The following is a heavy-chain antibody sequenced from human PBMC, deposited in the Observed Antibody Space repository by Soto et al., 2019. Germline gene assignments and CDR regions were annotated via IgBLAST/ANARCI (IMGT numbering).Heavy chain of an antibody. D-gene: IGHD6-13*01. CDR3: ATHSSSWYCGDY. CDR1: GFTFSSYG. V-gene: IGHV3-30*03. CDR2: ISYDGSNK. J-gene: IGHJ4*02. Sequence: GGSLRLSCAASGFTFSSYGMHWVRQAPGKGLEWVAVISYDGSNKYYADSVKGRFTISRDNSKNTLYLQTNSLRAEDTAVYYCATHSSSWYCGDYWGQGTLVTVSS.